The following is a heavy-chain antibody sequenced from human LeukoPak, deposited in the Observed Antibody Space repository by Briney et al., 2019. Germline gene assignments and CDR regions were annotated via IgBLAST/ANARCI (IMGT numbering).Heavy chain of an antibody. J-gene: IGHJ4*02. CDR2: ISGDAANT. D-gene: IGHD6-19*01. CDR1: GFTFTGYA. Sequence: GGSLRLSCAASGFTFTGYAISWLRQAPGKGLEFVSAISGDAANTFYADSVKGRFTISRDNSKNTLYLQMNSLRAEDTAVYYCAKDLGGFIAVAGAPDYWGQGTLVTVSS. V-gene: IGHV3-23*01. CDR3: AKDLGGFIAVAGAPDY.